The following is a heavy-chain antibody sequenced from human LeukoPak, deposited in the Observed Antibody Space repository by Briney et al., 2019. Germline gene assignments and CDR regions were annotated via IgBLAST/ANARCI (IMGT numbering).Heavy chain of an antibody. CDR1: GGSISRYY. V-gene: IGHV4-59*08. Sequence: PSETLSLTCTVSGGSISRYYWSWIRQPPGKGLEWIGYILNIGSTNYNPSLKSRVTISLDTSKNQFSLKLSSVTAADTAVYYCARHVTVASRGFDYWGQGTLVTVSS. J-gene: IGHJ4*02. D-gene: IGHD5-12*01. CDR2: ILNIGST. CDR3: ARHVTVASRGFDY.